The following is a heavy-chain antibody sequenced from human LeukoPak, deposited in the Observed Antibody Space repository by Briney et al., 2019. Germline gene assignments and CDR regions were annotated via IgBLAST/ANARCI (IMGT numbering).Heavy chain of an antibody. J-gene: IGHJ4*02. V-gene: IGHV4-39*01. Sequence: SETLSLTCTVSGGSISSSSYYWGWIGHPPGKGLEWIESIYYSGSTYYNPSLKSRVTISVDTSKNQCSLKLSSVTAADTAVYYCARQPGGGFDYWGQGTLVTVS. CDR2: IYYSGST. CDR1: GGSISSSSYY. D-gene: IGHD3-16*01. CDR3: ARQPGGGFDY.